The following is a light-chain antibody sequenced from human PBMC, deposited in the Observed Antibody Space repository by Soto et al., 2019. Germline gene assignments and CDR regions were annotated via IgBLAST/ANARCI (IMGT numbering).Light chain of an antibody. V-gene: IGLV1-44*01. CDR1: SSNIGSNT. J-gene: IGLJ2*01. CDR2: SNN. Sequence: QSVLTQPPSASGTPGQRVTISCSGSSSNIGSNTVNWYQQLPGTAPELLIYSNNQRPSGVPDRFSGSKSGTSASLAISGLQSEDEADYYCATWDDSLNGVVFGEGTKLTVL. CDR3: ATWDDSLNGVV.